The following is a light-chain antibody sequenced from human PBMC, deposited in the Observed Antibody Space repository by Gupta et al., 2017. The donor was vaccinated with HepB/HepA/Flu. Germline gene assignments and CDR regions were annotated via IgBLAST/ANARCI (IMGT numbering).Light chain of an antibody. Sequence: DIQMTQSPSTLSASVGDRVTITCRASQSVNTWLAWYQQKPGKAPKLLSYKASSLQSGVPSRFSGSGSGTEFTLTISSLQPDDFATYYCQQHNTYRRTFGQGTKLEIK. CDR1: QSVNTW. V-gene: IGKV1-5*03. J-gene: IGKJ2*01. CDR3: QQHNTYRRT. CDR2: KAS.